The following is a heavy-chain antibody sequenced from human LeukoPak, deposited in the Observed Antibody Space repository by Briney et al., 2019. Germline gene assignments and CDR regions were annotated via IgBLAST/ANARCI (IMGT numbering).Heavy chain of an antibody. CDR1: GDSVSSNSAA. CDR3: ARDRATGTTGFDY. J-gene: IGHJ4*02. Sequence: SQTLSLSCAISGDSVSSNSAAWNGIGQSPSRGLEWLGRTGYRSKWYNDYAVSVKSRVTINPDTSKNQFSLQLNSVTPEDTAVYYCARDRATGTTGFDYWGQGILVTVSS. D-gene: IGHD1-1*01. V-gene: IGHV6-1*01. CDR2: TGYRSKWYN.